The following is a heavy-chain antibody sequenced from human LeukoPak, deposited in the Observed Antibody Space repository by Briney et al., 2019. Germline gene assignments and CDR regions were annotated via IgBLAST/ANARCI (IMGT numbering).Heavy chain of an antibody. CDR2: MSYDGRNK. V-gene: IGHV3-30*04. CDR3: ARPRWAAAGTRGVVLDY. J-gene: IGHJ4*02. CDR1: GFTFSRYA. Sequence: GRSLTLACAASGFTFSRYAMDWVRQAPSKGREWVAVMSYDGRNKYYAASVKGRFTISRDNSNNTLYLQMNSLRAEDTAVYYCARPRWAAAGTRGVVLDYWGQGTLVTVSS. D-gene: IGHD6-13*01.